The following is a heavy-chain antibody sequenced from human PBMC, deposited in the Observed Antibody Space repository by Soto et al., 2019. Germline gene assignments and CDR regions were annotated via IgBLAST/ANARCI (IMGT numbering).Heavy chain of an antibody. V-gene: IGHV1-69*13. CDR1: GGTFSSYA. CDR3: AVGIAASLRKVYYYGMDV. D-gene: IGHD6-6*01. J-gene: IGHJ6*02. CDR2: IIPIFGTA. Sequence: SVKVSCKASGGTFSSYAISWVRQAPGQGLEWMGGIIPIFGTANYAQKFQGRVTITADESTSTAYMELSSLRSEDTAVYYCAVGIAASLRKVYYYGMDVWGQGTPVTVYS.